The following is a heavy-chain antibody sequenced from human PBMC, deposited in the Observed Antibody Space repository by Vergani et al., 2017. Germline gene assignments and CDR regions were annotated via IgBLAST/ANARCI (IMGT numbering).Heavy chain of an antibody. V-gene: IGHV3-9*01. CDR2: ISWHSGST. Sequence: EVQLVESGGGLVKPGGSLRLSCAASGFTFDDYAMHWVRQAPGQGLEWVSGISWHSGSTGYADSVKGRFTISRDNAKNSLYLQMNSLRAEDTALYYCAKAGITIFGVVTWYFDLWGRGTLVTVSS. CDR1: GFTFDDYA. D-gene: IGHD3-3*01. J-gene: IGHJ2*01. CDR3: AKAGITIFGVVTWYFDL.